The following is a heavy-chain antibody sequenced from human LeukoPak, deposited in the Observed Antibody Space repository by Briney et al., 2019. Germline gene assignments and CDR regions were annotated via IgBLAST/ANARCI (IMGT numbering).Heavy chain of an antibody. D-gene: IGHD3-10*01. CDR1: GFTLSSYG. CDR3: AREANTIVFYWYSDL. CDR2: MWSDGTKT. J-gene: IGHJ2*01. V-gene: IGHV3-33*01. Sequence: GGSLRLSCTASGFTLSSYGMHWVRQAPGKGLELVALMWSDGTKTSYADSVKGRFTISRDISRNTLYLQMNSLRAEDTALYYWAREANTIVFYWYSDLGARAPWFTVSS.